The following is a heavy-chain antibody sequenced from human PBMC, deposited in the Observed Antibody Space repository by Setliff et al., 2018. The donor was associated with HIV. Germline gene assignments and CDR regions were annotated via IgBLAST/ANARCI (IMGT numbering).Heavy chain of an antibody. D-gene: IGHD6-19*01. V-gene: IGHV3-20*04. J-gene: IGHJ3*02. Sequence: PGGSLRLSCAASGFTFDDYGMSWVRQAPGKGLEWVSGINSDGSSTSYADSVKGRFTISRDNAKNTLYLQMNSLRAEDTAVYYCARPMEIGRHPVAGQRDAFDIWGQGTMVTVSS. CDR1: GFTFDDYG. CDR3: ARPMEIGRHPVAGQRDAFDI. CDR2: INSDGSST.